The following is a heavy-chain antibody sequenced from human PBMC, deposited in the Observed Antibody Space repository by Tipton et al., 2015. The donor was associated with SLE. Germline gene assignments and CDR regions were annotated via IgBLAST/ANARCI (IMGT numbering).Heavy chain of an antibody. V-gene: IGHV4-59*01. Sequence: PGLVKPSETLSLTCTVSGGSISSYYWSWIRQSPGKGLEWIGYIYYSGSTNYKPSLKSRVTISGDTSKKQISLKLSSVTAADTAVYYCASHKKNAMTGDLYYFDYWGQGTLVTVSS. D-gene: IGHD7-27*01. CDR3: ASHKKNAMTGDLYYFDY. J-gene: IGHJ4*02. CDR2: IYYSGST. CDR1: GGSISSYY.